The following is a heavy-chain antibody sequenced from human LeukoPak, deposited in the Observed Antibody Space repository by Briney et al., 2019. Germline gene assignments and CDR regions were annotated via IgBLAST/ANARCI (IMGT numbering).Heavy chain of an antibody. Sequence: SETLSLTCAVYGGSFSGYFWSYIRQPPGKGLEWIGEINHSGSTNYNPSLKSRVTISVDASKNQFSLKLSSVTAADTAVYYCARKYCNGGSCPLDYWGQGTLVTVSS. V-gene: IGHV4-34*01. CDR2: INHSGST. D-gene: IGHD2-15*01. CDR1: GGSFSGYF. CDR3: ARKYCNGGSCPLDY. J-gene: IGHJ4*02.